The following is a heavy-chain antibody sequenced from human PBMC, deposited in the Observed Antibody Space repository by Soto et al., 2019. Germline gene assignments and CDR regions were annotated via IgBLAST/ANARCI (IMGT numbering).Heavy chain of an antibody. J-gene: IGHJ3*02. D-gene: IGHD2-15*01. CDR3: ARDWGRYCSGGSCSATDAFDI. V-gene: IGHV4-59*06. CDR2: IYYSGST. Sequence: SETLSLTCTVSGGSISSNYWSWIRQHPGKGLEWIGYIYYSGSTYYNPSLKSRVTISVDTSKNQFSLKLSSVTAADTAVYYCARDWGRYCSGGSCSATDAFDIWGQGTMVTVSS. CDR1: GGSISSNY.